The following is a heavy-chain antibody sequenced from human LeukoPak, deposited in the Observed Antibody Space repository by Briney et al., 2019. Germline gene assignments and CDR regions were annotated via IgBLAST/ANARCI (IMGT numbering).Heavy chain of an antibody. V-gene: IGHV3-48*02. J-gene: IGHJ5*02. Sequence: GGSLRLSCAASGFTFSDYSMNWVRQAPGKGLEWVSYISSSSSTVYYADSVKGRFTISRDNAKNSLYLQMNSLRDEDTAVYYCARGSARWFDPWGQGTLVTVSS. CDR2: ISSSSSTV. CDR3: ARGSARWFDP. CDR1: GFTFSDYS.